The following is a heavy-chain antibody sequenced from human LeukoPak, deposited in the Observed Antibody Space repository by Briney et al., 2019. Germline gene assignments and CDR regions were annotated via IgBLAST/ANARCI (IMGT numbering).Heavy chain of an antibody. CDR1: GGSFSGYY. D-gene: IGHD3-16*02. CDR3: ASAYYVWGSYRRRNFDY. V-gene: IGHV4-34*01. Sequence: SETLSLTCAVYGGSFSGYYWSWIRQPPGKGLEWIGEINHSGSTNYNPSLKSRVTISVDTSKNQFSLQLSSVTAADTAVYYCASAYYVWGSYRRRNFDYWGQGTLVTVSS. CDR2: INHSGST. J-gene: IGHJ4*02.